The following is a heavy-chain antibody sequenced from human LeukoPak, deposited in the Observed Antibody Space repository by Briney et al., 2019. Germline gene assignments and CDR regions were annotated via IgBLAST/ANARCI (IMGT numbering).Heavy chain of an antibody. V-gene: IGHV3-21*01. CDR3: ARAQTGSTYGYRY. CDR1: GFTFSSYS. D-gene: IGHD5-18*01. Sequence: GGSLRLSCAASGFTFSSYSMNWVRQAPGKGLEWVSSISSSSSYIYYADSVKGRFTISRDNAKNSLFLQMNSLRAEDTAVYYCARAQTGSTYGYRYWGQGTLVTVSS. CDR2: ISSSSSYI. J-gene: IGHJ4*02.